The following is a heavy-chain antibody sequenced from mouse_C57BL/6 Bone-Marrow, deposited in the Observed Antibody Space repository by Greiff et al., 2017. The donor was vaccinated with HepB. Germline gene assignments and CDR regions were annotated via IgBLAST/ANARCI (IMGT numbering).Heavy chain of an antibody. CDR2: IRNKANNHAT. D-gene: IGHD2-3*01. V-gene: IGHV6-6*01. J-gene: IGHJ3*01. CDR3: TRPGNIYDGYYGGFAY. CDR1: GFTFSDAW. Sequence: EVMLVESGGGLVQPGGSMKLSCAASGFTFSDAWMDWVRQSPEKGLEWVAEIRNKANNHATYYAESVKGRFTISRDDSKSSVYLQMNSLRAEDTGIYYCTRPGNIYDGYYGGFAYWGQGTLVTVSA.